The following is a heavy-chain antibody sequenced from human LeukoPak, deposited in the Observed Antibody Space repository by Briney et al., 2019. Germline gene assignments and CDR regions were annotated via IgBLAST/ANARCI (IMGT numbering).Heavy chain of an antibody. Sequence: ASVKVSCKASGYTFTSYYMHWVRQAPGQGLEWMGLINPSGGSTSYAQKFQGRVTMTTDTSTSTAYMELRSLRSDDTAIYYCARDLTIVAAGTFGYWGQGTLVTVSS. CDR3: ARDLTIVAAGTFGY. D-gene: IGHD6-13*01. CDR2: INPSGGST. CDR1: GYTFTSYY. V-gene: IGHV1-46*01. J-gene: IGHJ4*02.